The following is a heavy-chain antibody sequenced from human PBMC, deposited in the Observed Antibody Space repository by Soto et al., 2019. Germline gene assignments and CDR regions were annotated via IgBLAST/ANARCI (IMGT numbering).Heavy chain of an antibody. D-gene: IGHD6-19*01. CDR1: GFTFSSYA. J-gene: IGHJ4*02. CDR3: ARANAPQQWLVPYSFDY. V-gene: IGHV3-23*01. CDR2: ISGVGDNT. Sequence: GGSLRLSCAASGFTFSSYAMSWVRQAPGKGLEWVSAISGVGDNTYYADSVKGRFTIFRDNSKNMLYLQMNSLRAEDTAVYYCARANAPQQWLVPYSFDYWGQGTLVTVSS.